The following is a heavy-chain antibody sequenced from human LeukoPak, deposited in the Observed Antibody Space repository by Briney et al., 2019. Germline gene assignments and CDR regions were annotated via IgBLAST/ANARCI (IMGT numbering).Heavy chain of an antibody. D-gene: IGHD6-13*01. Sequence: SETLSLTCTVSGVSIRSGSYYWSWIRQPAGKGLEWIGRIYTSGSTNDNPSLKSPVTISVDTSKNQFSLKLSSVTAADTAVYYCAREPGIAAADDAFDIWGQGTMVTVSS. CDR3: AREPGIAAADDAFDI. CDR2: IYTSGST. V-gene: IGHV4-61*02. J-gene: IGHJ3*02. CDR1: GVSIRSGSYY.